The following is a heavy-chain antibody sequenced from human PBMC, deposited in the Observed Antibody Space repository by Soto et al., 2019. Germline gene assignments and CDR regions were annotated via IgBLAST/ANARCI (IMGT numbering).Heavy chain of an antibody. CDR2: ISASSRT. Sequence: GGSLRLSCAASGFTFSSYAMSWVRQAPGKGLEWVSTISASSRTYSADSVKGRFTISRDNAKNTLSLQMNSLRAEDTAVYYCARAYSSSWYWFDVWGQGTLVTVSS. CDR1: GFTFSSYA. V-gene: IGHV3-23*01. J-gene: IGHJ5*02. D-gene: IGHD6-13*01. CDR3: ARAYSSSWYWFDV.